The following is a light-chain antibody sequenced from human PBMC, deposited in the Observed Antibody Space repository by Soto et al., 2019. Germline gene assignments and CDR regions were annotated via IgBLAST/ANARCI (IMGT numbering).Light chain of an antibody. J-gene: IGKJ5*01. Sequence: IVLTQSPDTLSLSPGERATLSCRASQSVSSSYLAWYQQKPGQAPRLLIYGASSRATGIPDRFSGSGSGTDFTLTISRLEPEDFAVYYWQQYGSSTFGQGTRLEIK. CDR2: GAS. V-gene: IGKV3-20*01. CDR1: QSVSSSY. CDR3: QQYGSST.